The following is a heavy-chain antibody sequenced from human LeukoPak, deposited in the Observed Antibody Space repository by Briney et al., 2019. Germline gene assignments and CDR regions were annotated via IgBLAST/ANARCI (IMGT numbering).Heavy chain of an antibody. CDR1: GGSISSSSYY. Sequence: SETLSLTCTVSGGSISSSSYYWGWIRQPPGKGLEWIGSIYYSGTTYYNPSLKSRVTISVDTSKNQFSLKLSSVTAADTAVYYCARRHYYYGMDVWGQGTTVTVSS. CDR2: IYYSGTT. J-gene: IGHJ6*02. CDR3: ARRHYYYGMDV. V-gene: IGHV4-39*01.